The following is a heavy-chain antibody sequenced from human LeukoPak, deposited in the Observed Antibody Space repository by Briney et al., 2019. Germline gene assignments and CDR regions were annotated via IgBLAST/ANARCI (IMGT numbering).Heavy chain of an antibody. CDR1: GYSFSSYW. CDR2: VYPADSDT. J-gene: IGHJ2*01. CDR3: ARPGERDLAGYILR. Sequence: GQSLNIPCKGSGYSFSSYWIAWVRQIPGQGLEWIGVVYPADSDTRYSRSFQGQVTVSVDKSIKTAYLQWNSLKASDTAMYYCARPGERDLAGYILRWGGASQVGVSS. D-gene: IGHD5-18*01. V-gene: IGHV5-51*01.